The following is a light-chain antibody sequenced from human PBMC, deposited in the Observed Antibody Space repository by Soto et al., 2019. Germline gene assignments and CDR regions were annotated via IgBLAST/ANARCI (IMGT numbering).Light chain of an antibody. CDR1: QSVSSY. CDR2: DAS. J-gene: IGKJ4*01. Sequence: EIVLTQSPATLSLSPGERATLSCRASQSVSSYLAWYQQKPGQAPRLLIYDASNRATGIPARFSGNGSGTDFTLTISSLEPEDFAAYYCQQRSSWPHTFGGGTKVDI. CDR3: QQRSSWPHT. V-gene: IGKV3-11*01.